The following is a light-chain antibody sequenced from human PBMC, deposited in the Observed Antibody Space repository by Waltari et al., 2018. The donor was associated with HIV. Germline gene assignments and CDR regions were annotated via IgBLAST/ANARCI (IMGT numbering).Light chain of an antibody. Sequence: FMLTQPHSVSESPGKTVTISCTRSSGRFASNYVQWYQQRPGRSPTTVIYQDNQRPSRVPDRFSGSIDSSSNSASLTISGLKTEDEADYYCQSYDSNNHVLFGGGTKLTVL. J-gene: IGLJ2*01. CDR2: QDN. CDR3: QSYDSNNHVL. V-gene: IGLV6-57*01. CDR1: SGRFASNY.